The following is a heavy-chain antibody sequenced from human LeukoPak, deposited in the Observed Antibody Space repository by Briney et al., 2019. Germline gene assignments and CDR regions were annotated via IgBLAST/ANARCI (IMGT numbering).Heavy chain of an antibody. CDR2: IHSDGGSS. J-gene: IGHJ4*01. CDR3: ARGGSTYFDS. V-gene: IGHV3-74*01. CDR1: GFSFTNYW. Sequence: GGSLRLSCAASGFSFTNYWMHWVRQAPGTGLVWVSRIHSDGGSSYADSVKGRFTISRDNAKNTLYLQMDTLRGEDTAVYYCARGGSTYFDSWGHGTLVTVSS. D-gene: IGHD3-16*01.